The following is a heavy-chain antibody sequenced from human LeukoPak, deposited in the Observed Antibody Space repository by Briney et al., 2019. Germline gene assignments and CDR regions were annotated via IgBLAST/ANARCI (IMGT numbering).Heavy chain of an antibody. CDR3: ACCGYSSSWYDY. V-gene: IGHV1-2*02. CDR2: INPIIGDI. Sequence: ASVKVSGKASGYTFTGYYMNWVRQAPGQGLEWMGWINPIIGDIKYSQKFHGSVAMTRDTSTTTVYMELSRLRSDDTAVYYCACCGYSSSWYDYWGQGPLVTVSS. D-gene: IGHD6-13*01. CDR1: GYTFTGYY. J-gene: IGHJ4*02.